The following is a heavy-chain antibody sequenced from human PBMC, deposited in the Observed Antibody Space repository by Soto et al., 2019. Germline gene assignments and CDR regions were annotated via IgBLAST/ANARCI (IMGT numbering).Heavy chain of an antibody. CDR1: GYTFTNYG. Sequence: VASVKVSCKASGYTFTNYGISWVRQAPGQGLEWMGWISAYNGNTNYAQKLQGRVTMTTDTSTSTAYMELRSLRSDDTAVYYCARGGEWRAVAGHFDYWGQGTLVTVSS. CDR3: ARGGEWRAVAGHFDY. J-gene: IGHJ4*02. CDR2: ISAYNGNT. D-gene: IGHD6-19*01. V-gene: IGHV1-18*01.